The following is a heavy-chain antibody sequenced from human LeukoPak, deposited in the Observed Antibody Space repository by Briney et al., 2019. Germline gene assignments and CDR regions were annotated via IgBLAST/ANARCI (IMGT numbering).Heavy chain of an antibody. Sequence: GGSLRLSCAASGFTFSDYAMTWVRQAPGKGLEWVATISGSGVMTYYADSVKGRFTVSGDNSKNTVYLQMSSLTAADTAVYYCAKDRSIGTYYTFDHWGQGTLVTVSS. CDR2: ISGSGVMT. CDR3: AKDRSIGTYYTFDH. CDR1: GFTFSDYA. J-gene: IGHJ4*02. V-gene: IGHV3-23*01. D-gene: IGHD1-26*01.